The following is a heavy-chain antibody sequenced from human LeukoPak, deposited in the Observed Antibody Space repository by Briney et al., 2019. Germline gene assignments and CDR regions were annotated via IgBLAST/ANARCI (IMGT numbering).Heavy chain of an antibody. CDR1: GGSISSYY. D-gene: IGHD3-10*01. CDR3: ARRVGRYFGERAYYYNYMDV. CDR2: IYYSGST. Sequence: PSETLSLTCTVSGGSISSYYWSWIRQPPGKGLEWIGYIYYSGSTNYNPSLKSRVTMSVDTSKNQFSLKLSSVTAADTAVYYCARRVGRYFGERAYYYNYMDVWGKGTTVTISS. V-gene: IGHV4-59*12. J-gene: IGHJ6*03.